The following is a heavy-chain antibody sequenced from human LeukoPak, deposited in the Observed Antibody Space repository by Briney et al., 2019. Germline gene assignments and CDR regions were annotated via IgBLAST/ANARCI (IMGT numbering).Heavy chain of an antibody. CDR2: IYYTENT. J-gene: IGHJ4*02. Sequence: SETLSLTCTVSGVSISSSNSYWGWIRQPPGKGLEWIGSIYYTENTYYNASLKSRVAISIDTSKNQISLRLTSVTATDTAIYYCARQTGSGLFTLPGGQGTLVTVSS. D-gene: IGHD3/OR15-3a*01. V-gene: IGHV4-39*01. CDR3: ARQTGSGLFTLP. CDR1: GVSISSSNSY.